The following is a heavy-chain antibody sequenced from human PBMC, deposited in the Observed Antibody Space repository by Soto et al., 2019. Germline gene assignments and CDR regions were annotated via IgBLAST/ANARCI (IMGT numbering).Heavy chain of an antibody. CDR3: ARHGKVSSKTNYFDS. V-gene: IGHV5-51*01. J-gene: IGHJ4*02. Sequence: PGESLKISCKGSGHSFTSYWIAWVRQMPGEGLESMGIIYPDDSDTRYSPSFQGQVTISVDKSISTAYLQWTSLRASDTAIYYCARHGKVSSKTNYFDSWGQGALVTVSS. CDR2: IYPDDSDT. D-gene: IGHD1-1*01. CDR1: GHSFTSYW.